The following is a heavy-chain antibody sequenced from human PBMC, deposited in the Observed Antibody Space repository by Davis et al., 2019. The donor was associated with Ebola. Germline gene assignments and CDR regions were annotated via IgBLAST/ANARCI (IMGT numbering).Heavy chain of an antibody. CDR3: ARSWGVVVVAATPNWFDP. D-gene: IGHD2-15*01. CDR2: INPNSGGT. V-gene: IGHV1-2*04. Sequence: ASVKVSCKASGGTFSSYAFSWVRQAPGQGLDWMGWINPNSGGTTYAQKFQGWVTMTRDTSISTAYMELSRLGSDDTAVYYCARSWGVVVVAATPNWFDPWGQGTLVTVSS. CDR1: GGTFSSYA. J-gene: IGHJ5*02.